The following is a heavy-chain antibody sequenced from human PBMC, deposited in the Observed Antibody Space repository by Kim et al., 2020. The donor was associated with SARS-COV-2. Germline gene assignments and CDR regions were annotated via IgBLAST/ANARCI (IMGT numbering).Heavy chain of an antibody. CDR2: ISNRESGDYQ. CDR1: GFPFSSYA. J-gene: IGHJ4*02. CDR3: VRDLTYNYAY. Sequence: GGSLRLSCAASGFPFSSYAMSWVRQAPGKGLEWVSTISNRESGDYQHYANSVKGRFTISRDNSKSTLYLQMNSLRAEDTAVYYCVRDLTYNYAYWGQGTLVTVSS. D-gene: IGHD5-18*01. V-gene: IGHV3-23*01.